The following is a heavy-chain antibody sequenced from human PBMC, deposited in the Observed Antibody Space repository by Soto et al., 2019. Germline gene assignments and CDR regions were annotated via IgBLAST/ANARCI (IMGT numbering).Heavy chain of an antibody. CDR2: ISYDGSNK. D-gene: IGHD3-22*01. CDR3: AKSSDYEGWYYYYGMDV. J-gene: IGHJ6*02. V-gene: IGHV3-30*18. Sequence: GGSLRLSCAASGFTFSSYGMHWVRQAPGKGLEWVAVISYDGSNKYYADSVKGRFTISRDNSKNTLYLQMNSLRAEDTAVYYCAKSSDYEGWYYYYGMDVWGQGTTVTVSS. CDR1: GFTFSSYG.